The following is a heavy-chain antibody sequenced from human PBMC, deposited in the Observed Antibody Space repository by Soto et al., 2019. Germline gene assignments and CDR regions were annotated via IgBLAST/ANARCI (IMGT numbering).Heavy chain of an antibody. J-gene: IGHJ6*02. Sequence: EVQLVESGGDLVQPGGSLRLSCAASGFAVSSNYMTWVRQAPGKGLEWVSVIHSGGDTHYADSVRGRFTISRDNSKNTMYLQMNSLRAEDTVVYYCGRSRTGTTYGGMDVWGQGSTVTVFS. CDR3: GRSRTGTTYGGMDV. CDR2: IHSGGDT. CDR1: GFAVSSNY. V-gene: IGHV3-66*01. D-gene: IGHD1-7*01.